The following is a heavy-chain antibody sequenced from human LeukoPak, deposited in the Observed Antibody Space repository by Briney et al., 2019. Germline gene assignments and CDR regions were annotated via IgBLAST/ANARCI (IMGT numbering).Heavy chain of an antibody. Sequence: ASVKVSCKASGYTFTSYGISWVRQAPGQGLEWMGWISAYNGNTNYAQKLQGRVTMTTDTSTSTAYMELRSLGSDDTAVYYCARGKRHSSSWYNWFDPWGQGTLVTVSS. CDR3: ARGKRHSSSWYNWFDP. D-gene: IGHD6-13*01. CDR2: ISAYNGNT. CDR1: GYTFTSYG. J-gene: IGHJ5*02. V-gene: IGHV1-18*01.